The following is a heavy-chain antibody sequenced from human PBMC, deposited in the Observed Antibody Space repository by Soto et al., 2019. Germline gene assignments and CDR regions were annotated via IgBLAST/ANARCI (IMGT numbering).Heavy chain of an antibody. CDR2: INPSSGST. CDR1: GYIFISYY. V-gene: IGHV1-46*04. Sequence: QAQLVQSGAEVKKPGASVKVSCKASGYIFISYYMHWVRQTPGQGLEWMGTINPSSGSTRNTQKLQGRVTMTRDTSTRTVYIEWSSRRSADTAMYYCARDMVAVAGPGGLSDAPNAFDLWGQGTMVTVSS. J-gene: IGHJ3*01. CDR3: ARDMVAVAGPGGLSDAPNAFDL. D-gene: IGHD6-19*01.